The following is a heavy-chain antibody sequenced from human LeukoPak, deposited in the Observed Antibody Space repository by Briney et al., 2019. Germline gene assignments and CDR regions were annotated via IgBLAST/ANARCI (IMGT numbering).Heavy chain of an antibody. J-gene: IGHJ5*02. V-gene: IGHV3-23*01. CDR2: ISGSGGST. CDR1: GFTFSSYG. D-gene: IGHD6-13*01. CDR3: AKSMSSSSLRWFDP. Sequence: PGGSLRLSCAASGFTFSSYGMSWVRQAPGKGLEWVSAISGSGGSTYYADSVMGRFTISRDNSKNTLYLQMNSLRAEDTAVYYCAKSMSSSSLRWFDPWGQGTLVTVSS.